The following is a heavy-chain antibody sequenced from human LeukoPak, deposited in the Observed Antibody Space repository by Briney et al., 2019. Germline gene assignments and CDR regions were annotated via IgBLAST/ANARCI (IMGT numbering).Heavy chain of an antibody. CDR1: GYSFTSYW. Sequence: GESLKISCEGSGYSFTSYWIGWVRQMPGKGLECMGIIYPGDSDTRYSPSFQGQVTFSADKSISTAYLQWSSLKASDTAMYYCARGAGIAAADHFFDYWGQGTLVTVSS. CDR3: ARGAGIAAADHFFDY. V-gene: IGHV5-51*01. CDR2: IYPGDSDT. J-gene: IGHJ4*02. D-gene: IGHD6-13*01.